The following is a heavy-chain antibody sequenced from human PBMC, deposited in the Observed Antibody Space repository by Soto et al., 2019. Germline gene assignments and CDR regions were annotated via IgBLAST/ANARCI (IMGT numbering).Heavy chain of an antibody. CDR3: ARDDFGDWNFDY. CDR1: GASVNSGGWY. D-gene: IGHD4-17*01. V-gene: IGHV4-31*03. CDR2: IFYTGNS. J-gene: IGHJ4*02. Sequence: SETLSLTCTVSGASVNSGGWYWSWIRQHPGKGLEWIGYIFYTGNSYYNPSLKSRASISLDTSKNQFSLKLSSVTAADTAVYYCARDDFGDWNFDYWGQGTLVT.